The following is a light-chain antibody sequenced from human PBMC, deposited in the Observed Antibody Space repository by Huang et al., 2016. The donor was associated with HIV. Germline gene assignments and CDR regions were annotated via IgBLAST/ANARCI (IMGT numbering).Light chain of an antibody. V-gene: IGKV3-15*01. Sequence: EIVMTQSPATLSVSPGERATLSYRASQSVSSNLAWYQQKPGQAPRLLIYGASTRATGIPARCSGSVSGTEFTLTISSLQSEDFAVYYCQQYNNWPRTFGQGTKVEIK. CDR2: GAS. CDR3: QQYNNWPRT. CDR1: QSVSSN. J-gene: IGKJ1*01.